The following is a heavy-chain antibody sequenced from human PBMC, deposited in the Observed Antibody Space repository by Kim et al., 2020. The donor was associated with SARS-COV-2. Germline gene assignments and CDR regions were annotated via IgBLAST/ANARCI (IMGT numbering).Heavy chain of an antibody. CDR3: ARDWIAVRPGWFDP. CDR2: VHYDGTNR. Sequence: GGSLRLSCAASGFTFSSYGMHWVRQAPGKGLEWVAHVHYDGTNRYYADSVKGRFTISRDNSKNTLYLQMNSLRGEDTAVYYCARDWIAVRPGWFDPWGQGTLGTVSS. J-gene: IGHJ5*02. D-gene: IGHD6-6*01. CDR1: GFTFSSYG. V-gene: IGHV3-30*02.